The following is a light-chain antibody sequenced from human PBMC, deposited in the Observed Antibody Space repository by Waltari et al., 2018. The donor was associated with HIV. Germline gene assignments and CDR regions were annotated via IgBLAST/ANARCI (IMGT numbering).Light chain of an antibody. J-gene: IGLJ3*02. Sequence: QSALTQPRSVSGSPGQSVTISCTGTSSDVGGYDSVSWYLQHPGKVPKLIIYEVIKRPSGVPDRFSCYKSGNTASLTISGLQTEDEADYFCCSYAGTYTYVLFGGGTKLTVL. CDR1: SSDVGGYDS. V-gene: IGLV2-11*01. CDR3: CSYAGTYTYVL. CDR2: EVI.